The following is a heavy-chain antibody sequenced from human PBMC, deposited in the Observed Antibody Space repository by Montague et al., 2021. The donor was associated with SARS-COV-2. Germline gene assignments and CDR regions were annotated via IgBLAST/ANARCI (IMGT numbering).Heavy chain of an antibody. CDR1: GDSVSSNSAT. Sequence: CAISGDSVSSNSATWNWVRQSPSRGLEWLGRTYYRSKWYNDYAVSVRGRVTIHPDTSKNQFSLQLNSVTTEDTAIYYCTSGREGNYNVMDVWGQGTTVTVSS. V-gene: IGHV6-1*01. D-gene: IGHD1-1*01. J-gene: IGHJ6*02. CDR3: TSGREGNYNVMDV. CDR2: TYYRSKWYN.